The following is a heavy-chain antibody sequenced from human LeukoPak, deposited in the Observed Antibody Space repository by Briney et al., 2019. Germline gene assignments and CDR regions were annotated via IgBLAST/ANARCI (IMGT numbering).Heavy chain of an antibody. D-gene: IGHD3-22*01. CDR3: AISQGSYYDSSGYLGGDY. J-gene: IGHJ4*02. V-gene: IGHV1-18*01. CDR2: ISAYSGNT. Sequence: ASVKVSCKASGYTFTNYGILWVRQPPGQGLEWMGWISAYSGNTNYAQKLQGRVTMTTETSTSTAYMELESLRSDDTAVYYCAISQGSYYDSSGYLGGDYWGQGTLVTVSS. CDR1: GYTFTNYG.